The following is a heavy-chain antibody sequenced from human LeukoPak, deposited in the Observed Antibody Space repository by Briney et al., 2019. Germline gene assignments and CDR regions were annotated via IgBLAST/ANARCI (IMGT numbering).Heavy chain of an antibody. CDR1: GASINSYY. CDR3: AREVRFLEWSYYYYMDI. CDR2: IYYSGST. D-gene: IGHD3-3*01. J-gene: IGHJ6*03. Sequence: SETLSLTCTVSGASINSYYWSWIRQPPGKGLEWIGYIYYSGSTKYNPSLKSRVTVSGDTSKNQISLKLTSVTAADTAVYYCAREVRFLEWSYYYYMDIWGKGTTVTVSS. V-gene: IGHV4-59*01.